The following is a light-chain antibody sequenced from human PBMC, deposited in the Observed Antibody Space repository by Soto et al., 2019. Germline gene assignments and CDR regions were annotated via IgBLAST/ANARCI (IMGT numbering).Light chain of an antibody. Sequence: THLTQSPSSLSASVGHRVTITCRASQGISSYLAWYQQKTGKAPKLLIYAASGLHSGVPSRFSGSGYGTDFNLTISRLETEDFAVYYCQQYGNSPITFGQGTRVEIK. J-gene: IGKJ5*01. CDR2: AAS. CDR3: QQYGNSPIT. CDR1: QGISSY. V-gene: IGKV1-9*01.